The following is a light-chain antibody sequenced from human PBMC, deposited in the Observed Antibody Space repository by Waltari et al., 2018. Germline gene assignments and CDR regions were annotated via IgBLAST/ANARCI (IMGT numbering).Light chain of an antibody. V-gene: IGLV1-40*01. CDR1: SSNIGAGYD. CDR2: GNN. Sequence: QSVLTQPPSLSGALGQRVTISCTGSSSNIGAGYDVHWYQHLPGTAPKLLIYGNNNRPSGVPDRCSASKSGASASLAITGLQSEDEAVYYCQSYDRRLSVVVFGGGTKLTVL. J-gene: IGLJ2*01. CDR3: QSYDRRLSVVV.